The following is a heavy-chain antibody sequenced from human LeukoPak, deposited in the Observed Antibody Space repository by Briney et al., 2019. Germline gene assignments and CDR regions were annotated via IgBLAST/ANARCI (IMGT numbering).Heavy chain of an antibody. V-gene: IGHV1-69*13. CDR2: IIPIFGTA. D-gene: IGHD2-2*01. Sequence: SVKVSCKASGGTFSSYAISWVRQAPGQGLEWMGGIIPIFGTANYAQKFQGRVTITADESTSTAYMELSSLRSEDTAVYYCARGHVPAAMNYFDYWGQGTLVTVSS. J-gene: IGHJ4*02. CDR1: GGTFSSYA. CDR3: ARGHVPAAMNYFDY.